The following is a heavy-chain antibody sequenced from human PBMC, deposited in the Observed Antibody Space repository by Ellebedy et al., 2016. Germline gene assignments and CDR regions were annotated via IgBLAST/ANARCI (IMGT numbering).Heavy chain of an antibody. CDR2: IYYSGST. CDR3: ARSYGDYPDY. J-gene: IGHJ4*02. CDR1: GGSISSSSYY. Sequence: SETLSLXXTVSGGSISSSSYYWGWIRQPPGKGLEWIGSIYYSGSTYYNPSLKSRVTISVDTSKNQFSLKLSSVTAADTAVYYCARSYGDYPDYWGQGTLVTVSS. V-gene: IGHV4-39*07. D-gene: IGHD4-17*01.